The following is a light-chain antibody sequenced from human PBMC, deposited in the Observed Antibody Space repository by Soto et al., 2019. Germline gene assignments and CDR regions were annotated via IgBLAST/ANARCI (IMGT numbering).Light chain of an antibody. CDR3: QQYNGYWT. Sequence: AIRMTQSPSSFSASTGDRVTITCRASQGISSYLAWYQQKPGKAPKLLIYAASTLQSGVPSRFSGSGSGTEFTLTISSLQPDDIATYYCQQYNGYWTFGQGTKVDIK. CDR1: QGISSY. CDR2: AAS. J-gene: IGKJ1*01. V-gene: IGKV1-8*01.